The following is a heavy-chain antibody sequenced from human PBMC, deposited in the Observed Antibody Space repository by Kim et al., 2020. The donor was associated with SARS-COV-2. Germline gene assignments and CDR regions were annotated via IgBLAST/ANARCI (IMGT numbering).Heavy chain of an antibody. D-gene: IGHD3-9*01. J-gene: IGHJ4*02. V-gene: IGHV3-7*01. Sequence: GGSLRLSCAASGFTFSSYWMSWVRQAPGKGLEWVANIKQDGSEKYYVDSVKGRFTISSDNAKNSLYLQMNSLRSEDTAVYYCASDYGVKYYDILTGYYNYFDYWGQGTLVTVSS. CDR1: GFTFSSYW. CDR2: IKQDGSEK. CDR3: ASDYGVKYYDILTGYYNYFDY.